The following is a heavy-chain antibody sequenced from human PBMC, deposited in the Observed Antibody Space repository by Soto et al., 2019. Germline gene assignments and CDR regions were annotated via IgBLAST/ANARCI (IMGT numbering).Heavy chain of an antibody. D-gene: IGHD5-12*01. V-gene: IGHV3-33*01. CDR1: GFTFSSYG. Sequence: QVQLVESGGGVVQPGRSLRLSCAASGFTFSSYGMHWVRQAPGKGLEWVAVIWYDGSNKYYADSVKGRFTISRDNSKNTLYLQMNSLRAEDTAVYYCARGYDKATKHDAFDIWGQGTMVTVSS. J-gene: IGHJ3*02. CDR3: ARGYDKATKHDAFDI. CDR2: IWYDGSNK.